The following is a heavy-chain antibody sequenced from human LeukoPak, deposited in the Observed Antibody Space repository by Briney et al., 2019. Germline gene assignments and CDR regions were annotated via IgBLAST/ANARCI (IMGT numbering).Heavy chain of an antibody. CDR2: IKHRGSP. CDR1: GGSFNWQH. D-gene: IGHD4-17*01. V-gene: IGHV4-34*01. CDR3: ARGTTVTTFQAGTYYYYYIDV. J-gene: IGHJ6*03. Sequence: SETLSLTCALYGGSFNWQHWTWIRPPPGKGLEWIGEIKHRGSPNYNPSLKSRATITVDTSKNHFSLKLCSVTAADTALYYCARGTTVTTFQAGTYYYYYIDVWGRGTTVAVSS.